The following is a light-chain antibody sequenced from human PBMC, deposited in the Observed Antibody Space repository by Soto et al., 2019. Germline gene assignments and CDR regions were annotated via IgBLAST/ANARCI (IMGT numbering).Light chain of an antibody. CDR3: HQYGSSPAT. CDR1: QSVRSNY. J-gene: IGKJ1*01. Sequence: EIVLTQSPGTLSLSPGERATLSCRASQSVRSNYLAWYQQKPGRAPRLLIDGASNRATGIPDRFSGSGSGTDFTLTISRLEPEDFAVYYCHQYGSSPATFGQGTKVDIK. V-gene: IGKV3-20*01. CDR2: GAS.